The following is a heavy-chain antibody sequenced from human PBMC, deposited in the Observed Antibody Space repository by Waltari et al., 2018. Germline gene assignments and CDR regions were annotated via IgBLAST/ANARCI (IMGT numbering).Heavy chain of an antibody. J-gene: IGHJ6*02. CDR2: IYTSGST. D-gene: IGHD6-13*01. CDR1: GGSISSGSYY. CDR3: ARMLAAAGTYYYYGMDV. V-gene: IGHV4-61*09. Sequence: QVQLQESGPGLVKPSQTLSLTCTVSGGSISSGSYYWSWIRQPAGKGVEWIGYIYTSGSTNYNPSLKSRFTISVDTSKNQFSLKLSSVTAADTAVYYCARMLAAAGTYYYYGMDVWGQGTTVTVSS.